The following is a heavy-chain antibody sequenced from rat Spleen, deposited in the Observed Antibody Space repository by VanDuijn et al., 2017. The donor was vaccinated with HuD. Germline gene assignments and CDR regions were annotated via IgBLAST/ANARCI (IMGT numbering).Heavy chain of an antibody. D-gene: IGHD4-3*01. J-gene: IGHJ3*01. Sequence: EVQLVESGGGLVQPGRSLKLSCAASGFTFSSFPMAWVRQAPKKGLEWVASISSGGGGTYYRDSVKGRFTVSRDNARGTQYLQMDSLRSEDTATYYCARQDTSGYSNWFTYWGQGTLVTVSS. CDR3: ARQDTSGYSNWFTY. V-gene: IGHV5S13*01. CDR2: ISSGGGGT. CDR1: GFTFSSFP.